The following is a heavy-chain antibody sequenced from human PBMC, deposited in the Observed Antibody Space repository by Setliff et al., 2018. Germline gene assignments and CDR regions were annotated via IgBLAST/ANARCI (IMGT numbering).Heavy chain of an antibody. D-gene: IGHD3-22*01. CDR3: ARSRYYDSSGNNYGLDY. V-gene: IGHV4-38-2*01. J-gene: IGHJ4*02. CDR2: IYRTGTT. CDR1: GYSISSGYY. Sequence: PSETLSLTCGVSGYSISSGYYWGWIRQPPGKGLEWIGSIYRTGTTHYNPSLKSRVTMSLDTSKDHFSLKLTSVTAADTAMYYCARSRYYDSSGNNYGLDYWGQGTLVTVPQ.